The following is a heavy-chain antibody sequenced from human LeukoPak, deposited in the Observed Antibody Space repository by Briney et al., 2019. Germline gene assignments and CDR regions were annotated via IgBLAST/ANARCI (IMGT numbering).Heavy chain of an antibody. J-gene: IGHJ4*02. CDR2: IKSKTDGGTT. CDR1: GFTFSNSW. CDR3: TTETPRYGYSSGWADY. Sequence: GGSLRLSCAASGFTFSNSWKSWVRQAPGKGLEWVGRIKSKTDGGTTDYAAPVKGRFTISRDDSKNTLYLQMNSLKTEDTAVYYCTTETPRYGYSSGWADYWGQGTLVTVSS. V-gene: IGHV3-15*01. D-gene: IGHD6-19*01.